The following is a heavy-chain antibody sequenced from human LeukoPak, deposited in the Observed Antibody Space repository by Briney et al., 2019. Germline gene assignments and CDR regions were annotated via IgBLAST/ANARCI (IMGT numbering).Heavy chain of an antibody. D-gene: IGHD2-21*01. Sequence: PGGSLRLSCAASGFTFSSYEMNWFRQAPGKGLEWVSSISWYSGNIGYADSVKGRFSISRDNAKNTLYLEMNSLRTDDTALYFCARDVWRRAFYYAMDVWGLGTTVAVSS. CDR1: GFTFSSYE. CDR2: ISWYSGNI. CDR3: ARDVWRRAFYYAMDV. V-gene: IGHV3-9*01. J-gene: IGHJ6*02.